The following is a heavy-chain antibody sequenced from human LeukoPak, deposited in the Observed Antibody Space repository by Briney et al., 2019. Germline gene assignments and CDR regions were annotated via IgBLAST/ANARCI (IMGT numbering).Heavy chain of an antibody. D-gene: IGHD3-22*01. V-gene: IGHV3-74*01. CDR2: IKSDGSST. J-gene: IGHJ4*02. CDR1: GFTFSSYW. CDR3: ARDRSYDSSGYLTG. Sequence: GGSLRLSCAASGFTFSSYWMDWVRQAPGKGLVWVSRIKSDGSSTTYADSVKGRFTVSRDNAKNSLYLQMNSLRAEDTAVYYCARDRSYDSSGYLTGWGQGTLVTVSS.